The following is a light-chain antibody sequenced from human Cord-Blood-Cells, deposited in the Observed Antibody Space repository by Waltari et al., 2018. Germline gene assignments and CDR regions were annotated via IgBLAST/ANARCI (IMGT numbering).Light chain of an antibody. Sequence: QCALTQSASVSASPGKSITISCTGTSSDVGSDNLVSWSQQHPGKAPKLMIYEGSKRTSGVAKNFSGSRSGNTASRTITGLQAEDEAYYYSLSYPGSSSWVSGGGSKLTDL. V-gene: IGLV2-23*01. J-gene: IGLJ3*02. CDR2: EGS. CDR3: LSYPGSSSWV. CDR1: SSDVGSDNL.